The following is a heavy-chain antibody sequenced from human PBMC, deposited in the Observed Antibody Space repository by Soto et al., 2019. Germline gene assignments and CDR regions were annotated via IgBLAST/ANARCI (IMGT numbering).Heavy chain of an antibody. CDR1: GYTSTSYA. D-gene: IGHD1-26*01. CDR3: ARGENWFDP. J-gene: IGHJ5*02. Sequence: GASVKVSCKASGYTSTSYAMHWVRQAPGQRLEWMGWINAGNGNTKYAQKLQGRVTMTTDTSTSTAYMELRSLRSDDTAVYYCARGENWFDPWGQGTLVTVSS. CDR2: INAGNGNT. V-gene: IGHV1-3*01.